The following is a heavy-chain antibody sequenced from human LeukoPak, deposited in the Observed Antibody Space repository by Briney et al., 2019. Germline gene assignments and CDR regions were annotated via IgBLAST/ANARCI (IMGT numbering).Heavy chain of an antibody. CDR3: ARGEYGSGNQGGIFDY. J-gene: IGHJ4*02. V-gene: IGHV3-33*01. D-gene: IGHD3-10*01. Sequence: GGSLRLSCAASGFTFSSYGMHWVRQAPGKGLEWVAVLWYDGSNKYYAGSVKGRFTISRDNSKNTLYLQMNSLRAEDTAVYYCARGEYGSGNQGGIFDYWGQGTLVTVSS. CDR1: GFTFSSYG. CDR2: LWYDGSNK.